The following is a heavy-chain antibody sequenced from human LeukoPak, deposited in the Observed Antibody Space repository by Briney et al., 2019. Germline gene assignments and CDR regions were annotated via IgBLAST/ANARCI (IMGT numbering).Heavy chain of an antibody. Sequence: SESLSLTCTLSGGSTSSYYWSWIRQPPGKGRGWIGYNYYSGSTNYNPSLKSRVTISVDTSKNQFSLKRSSVTAADTAVYSCARGSGYDYDYWGQGTLVTVSS. V-gene: IGHV4-59*01. CDR2: NYYSGST. J-gene: IGHJ4*02. D-gene: IGHD5-12*01. CDR1: GGSTSSYY. CDR3: ARGSGYDYDY.